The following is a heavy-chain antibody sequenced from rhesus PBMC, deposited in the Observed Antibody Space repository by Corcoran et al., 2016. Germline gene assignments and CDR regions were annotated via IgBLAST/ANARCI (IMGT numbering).Heavy chain of an antibody. CDR3: ARSPVAVTLGWDV. Sequence: QMQLQESGPGLVNPSETLSLTCGVSGGSISSSNWWRWIRQPPGKGLEWIGNIGDSRGSIHYNPSLKSRVTISKDTSKNQFSLKLSSVTAADTAVYYCARSPVAVTLGWDVWGRGVLVTVSS. D-gene: IGHD4-29*01. CDR2: IGDSRGSI. J-gene: IGHJ5-2*02. V-gene: IGHV4-65*02. CDR1: GGSISSSNW.